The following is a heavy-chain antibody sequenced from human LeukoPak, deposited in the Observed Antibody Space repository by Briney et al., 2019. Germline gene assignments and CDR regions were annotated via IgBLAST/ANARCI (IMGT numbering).Heavy chain of an antibody. CDR1: GFTFSSYS. V-gene: IGHV3-21*01. CDR3: ARDTSDYGDPIDAFDI. J-gene: IGHJ3*02. CDR2: ISSSSSYI. D-gene: IGHD4-17*01. Sequence: GGSLRLSCAASGFTFSSYSMNWVRQAPGKGLEWVSSISSSSSYIYYADSVKGRFTISRDNAKNSLYLQMNSLRAEDTAVYYCARDTSDYGDPIDAFDIWGQGTMVTVSS.